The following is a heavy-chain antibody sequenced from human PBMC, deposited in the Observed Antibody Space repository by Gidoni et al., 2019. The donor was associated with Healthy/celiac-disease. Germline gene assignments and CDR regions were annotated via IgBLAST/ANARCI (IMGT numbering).Heavy chain of an antibody. D-gene: IGHD2-21*01. CDR3: ARGDLIPAAFDI. V-gene: IGHV4-59*01. CDR1: GGSISSYY. Sequence: QVQLQESGPGLVKPSETLSLTCTVSGGSISSYYWSWIRQPPGKGLEWIGYIYYSGSTNYNPSLKSRVTISVDTSKNQFSLKLSSVTAADTAVYYCARGDLIPAAFDIWGQGTMVTVSS. CDR2: IYYSGST. J-gene: IGHJ3*02.